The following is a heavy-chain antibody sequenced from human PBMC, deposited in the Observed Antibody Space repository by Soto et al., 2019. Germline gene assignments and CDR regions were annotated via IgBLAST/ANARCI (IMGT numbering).Heavy chain of an antibody. D-gene: IGHD3-16*01. V-gene: IGHV3-53*01. CDR2: IYSGGNT. Sequence: GGSLRLSCAASGLTVSSNYMSWVRQAPGKGLEWVSVIYSGGNTYYADSVKGRFTISRNNSKNTLFLQMNSLRAEDTAVYYCARGLYDYVWGSYAQFDYWGQGTLVTVSS. CDR1: GLTVSSNY. CDR3: ARGLYDYVWGSYAQFDY. J-gene: IGHJ4*02.